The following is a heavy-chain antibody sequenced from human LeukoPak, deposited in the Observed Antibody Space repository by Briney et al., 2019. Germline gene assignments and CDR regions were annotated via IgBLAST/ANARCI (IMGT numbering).Heavy chain of an antibody. J-gene: IGHJ5*02. CDR1: GYTFTGYY. CDR2: INPNSGDT. D-gene: IGHD6-19*01. CDR3: ARDHHDSSGPITDRFDP. Sequence: ASVKVSCKASGYTFTGYYLHWVRQAPGQGLEWMGWINPNSGDTKYAQKFLGWVTMTRDTSISTAYMELSRLTSDDTAVYYCARDHHDSSGPITDRFDPWGQGTLVTVSS. V-gene: IGHV1-2*04.